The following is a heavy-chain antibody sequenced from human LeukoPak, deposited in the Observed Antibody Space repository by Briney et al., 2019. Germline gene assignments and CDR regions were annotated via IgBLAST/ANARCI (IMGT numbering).Heavy chain of an antibody. CDR3: ARTGHEDYDFWSGYFVGGFPSDYMDV. CDR1: GFTFSSYS. Sequence: GGSLRLSCAASGFTFSSYSMNWVRQAPGKGLEWVSYISSSSSTIYYADSVKGRFTISRDNAKNSLYLQMNSLRAEDTAVYYCARTGHEDYDFWSGYFVGGFPSDYMDVWGKGTTVTVSS. D-gene: IGHD3-3*01. CDR2: ISSSSSTI. V-gene: IGHV3-48*04. J-gene: IGHJ6*03.